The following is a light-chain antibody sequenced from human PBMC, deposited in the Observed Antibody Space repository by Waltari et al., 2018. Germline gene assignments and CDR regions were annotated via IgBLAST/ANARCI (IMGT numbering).Light chain of an antibody. CDR1: QSVSSN. CDR3: QQYNNWPPLT. Sequence: EIVMMQPPATLSVSPGERATLSCRASQSVSSNLAWYQEKPGQAPRLLIYGASTRATGIPARFSGSGSGTEFTLTISSLQSEDFAVYYCQQYNNWPPLTFGGGTKVEIK. V-gene: IGKV3D-15*01. J-gene: IGKJ4*01. CDR2: GAS.